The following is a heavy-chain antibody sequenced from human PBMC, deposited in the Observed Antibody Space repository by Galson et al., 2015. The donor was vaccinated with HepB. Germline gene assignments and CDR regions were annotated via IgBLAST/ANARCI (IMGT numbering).Heavy chain of an antibody. J-gene: IGHJ3*02. V-gene: IGHV1-58*01. CDR1: GFTFTSSA. CDR3: AAVYGGNSHDAFDI. D-gene: IGHD4-23*01. Sequence: SVKVSCKASGFTFTSSAVQWVRQARGQRLEWIGWIVVGSGNTNYAQKFQERVTITRDMSTSTAYMELSSLRSEDTAAYYCAAVYGGNSHDAFDIWGQGTMVTVSS. CDR2: IVVGSGNT.